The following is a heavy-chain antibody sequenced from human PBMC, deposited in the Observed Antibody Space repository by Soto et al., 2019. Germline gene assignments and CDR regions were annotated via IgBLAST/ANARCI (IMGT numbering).Heavy chain of an antibody. CDR1: GGSISSYY. Sequence: QVQLQESGPGLVKPSETLSLTCTVSGGSISSYYWSWIRQPPGKGLEWIGYIYYSGSTNYTPSLKSRVTISVDTSKNQFSLKLSSVTAADTAVYYCARDEEVGCSGGICYSRWGQGTLVTVSS. CDR2: IYYSGST. J-gene: IGHJ4*02. CDR3: ARDEEVGCSGGICYSR. V-gene: IGHV4-59*01. D-gene: IGHD2-15*01.